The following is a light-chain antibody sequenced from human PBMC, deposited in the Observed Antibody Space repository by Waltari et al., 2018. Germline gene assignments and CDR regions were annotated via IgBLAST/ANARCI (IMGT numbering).Light chain of an antibody. CDR1: SSDIGLSIL. J-gene: IGLJ2*01. Sequence: QSALTQPASVSGSPGQSITLPCTATSSDIGLSILFSWYQQHPGKAPRLMIYDVNRRPSGVSDRFSGSKSGNTASLTISGLQAEDEADYYCSSYAASTTFFGGGTKVTVL. V-gene: IGLV2-23*02. CDR3: SSYAASTTF. CDR2: DVN.